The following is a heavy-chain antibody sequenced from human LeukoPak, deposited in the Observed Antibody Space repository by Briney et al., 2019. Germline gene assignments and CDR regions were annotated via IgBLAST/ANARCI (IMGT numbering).Heavy chain of an antibody. D-gene: IGHD3-22*01. Sequence: GGSLRLSCAASGFTVSSNYMSWVRQAPGKGLEWVSVIYSGGSTYYAGSVKGRVTISRDNSKNTLYLQMNSLRVEDTAVYYCARGGTEIYYRYYGMDVWGQGTTVTVSS. CDR1: GFTVSSNY. CDR3: ARGGTEIYYRYYGMDV. V-gene: IGHV3-53*01. CDR2: IYSGGST. J-gene: IGHJ6*02.